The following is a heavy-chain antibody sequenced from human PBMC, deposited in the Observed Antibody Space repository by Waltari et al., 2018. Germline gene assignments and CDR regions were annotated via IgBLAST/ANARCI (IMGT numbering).Heavy chain of an antibody. J-gene: IGHJ4*02. Sequence: QVQLQESGPGLVKPSETLSLTCTVSGGSISSYYWSWIRQPPVKGLEWIGYIYYSGSTNYNPSRKSRVTISVDTSKNQFSLKLSSVTAADTAVYYCARGGGIWFGAFDYWGQGTLVTVSS. CDR2: IYYSGST. D-gene: IGHD3-10*01. V-gene: IGHV4-59*01. CDR1: GGSISSYY. CDR3: ARGGGIWFGAFDY.